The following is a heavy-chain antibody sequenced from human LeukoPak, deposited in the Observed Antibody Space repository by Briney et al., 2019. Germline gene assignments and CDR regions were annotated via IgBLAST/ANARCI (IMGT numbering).Heavy chain of an antibody. Sequence: GASVTVSFTASGYPFNSYDINWLRQATGHGLEWMGWINPNSGSTASAQKFQGRVTMTANTSIRTAYMELNNMRSEDTAVYYCARLVGCGSTNCYSPDNWFDPWGQGTLATVSS. CDR2: INPNSGST. D-gene: IGHD2-2*01. CDR1: GYPFNSYD. V-gene: IGHV1-8*01. J-gene: IGHJ5*02. CDR3: ARLVGCGSTNCYSPDNWFDP.